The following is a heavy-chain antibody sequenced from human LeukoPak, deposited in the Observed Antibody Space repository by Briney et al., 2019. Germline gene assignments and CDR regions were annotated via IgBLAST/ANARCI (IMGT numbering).Heavy chain of an antibody. Sequence: PSETLSLTCTISSGSISSSSYYWGWIRQSPGKGLEWIGSIYYNGRTSYNPSLKSRVTISVDTSKNRFSLRLTSVTAADTAVYYCVRLCFGYVNNWDLPDYGGQGTLVSVSS. CDR2: IYYNGRT. CDR1: SGSISSSSYY. J-gene: IGHJ4*02. CDR3: VRLCFGYVNNWDLPDY. V-gene: IGHV4-39*01. D-gene: IGHD1-1*01.